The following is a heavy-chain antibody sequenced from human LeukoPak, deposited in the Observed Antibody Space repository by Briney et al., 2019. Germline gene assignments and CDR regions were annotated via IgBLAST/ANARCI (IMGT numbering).Heavy chain of an antibody. CDR2: IYSGGST. J-gene: IGHJ4*02. V-gene: IGHV3-53*04. Sequence: SGGSLRLSCAASGFTVSSNYMSWVRQAPGKGLEWVSVIYSGGSTYYADSVKGRFPISRHNSKNTLYLQMNSLRAEDTAVYYCARGRRYSSSHLDYWGQGTLVTVSS. D-gene: IGHD6-6*01. CDR1: GFTVSSNY. CDR3: ARGRRYSSSHLDY.